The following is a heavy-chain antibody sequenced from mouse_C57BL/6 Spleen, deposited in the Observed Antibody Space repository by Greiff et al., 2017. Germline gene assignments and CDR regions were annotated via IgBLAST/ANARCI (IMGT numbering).Heavy chain of an antibody. CDR2: FDPYSGGT. CDR3: ARLLGHY. D-gene: IGHD4-1*01. CDR1: GYTFTSYW. Sequence: QVQLQQPGAELVKPGASVKLSCKASGYTFTSYWMHWVKQRPGRGLAWIGRFDPYSGGTKYNEKFKSKATLTVDKPSSTAYMQLSSLTSEDSAGNYCARLLGHYWGQGTTLTVSS. J-gene: IGHJ2*01. V-gene: IGHV1-72*01.